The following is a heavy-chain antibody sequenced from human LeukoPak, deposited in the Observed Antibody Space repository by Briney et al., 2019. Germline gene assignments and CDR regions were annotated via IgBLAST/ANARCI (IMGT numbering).Heavy chain of an antibody. Sequence: SETLSLTCTVSGGSISSNYWSWIRQPPGKGLEWIGHIYYSGSTNYNPSLKSRVTISIDTSKNQFSLNLNSVTAADTAVYYCARVRGIVLVPILLDFWGQGTLVTVSS. CDR3: ARVRGIVLVPILLDF. J-gene: IGHJ4*02. CDR1: GGSISSNY. D-gene: IGHD2-2*01. V-gene: IGHV4-59*01. CDR2: IYYSGST.